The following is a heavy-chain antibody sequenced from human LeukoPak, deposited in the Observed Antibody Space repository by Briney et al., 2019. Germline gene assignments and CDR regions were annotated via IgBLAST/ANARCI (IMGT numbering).Heavy chain of an antibody. J-gene: IGHJ6*02. V-gene: IGHV4-59*01. CDR1: GGSFSNYY. CDR3: ARVGGTNYYYYGMDV. Sequence: SETLSLTCAVYGGSFSNYYWSWIRQPPGKGLEWIGYIYYSGSTNYNPSLKSRVTISVDTSKNQFSLKLSSVTAADTAVYYCARVGGTNYYYYGMDVWGQGTTVTVSS. D-gene: IGHD3-16*01. CDR2: IYYSGST.